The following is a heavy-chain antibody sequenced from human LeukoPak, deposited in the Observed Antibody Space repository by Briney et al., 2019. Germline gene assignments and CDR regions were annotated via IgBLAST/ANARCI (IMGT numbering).Heavy chain of an antibody. CDR3: ARDMGGYCSSTSCYVPNFDY. D-gene: IGHD2-2*01. V-gene: IGHV1-18*01. J-gene: IGHJ4*02. Sequence: ASVKVSCKASGYTFTSYGISWVRQAPGQGLEWMGWISAYNGNTNYAQKLQGSVTMTTDTSTSTAYMELRSLRSDDTAVYYCARDMGGYCSSTSCYVPNFDYWGQGALVTVSS. CDR1: GYTFTSYG. CDR2: ISAYNGNT.